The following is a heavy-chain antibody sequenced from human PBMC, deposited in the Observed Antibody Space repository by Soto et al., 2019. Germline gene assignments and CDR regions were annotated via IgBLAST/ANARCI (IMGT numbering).Heavy chain of an antibody. J-gene: IGHJ5*02. CDR3: ARGSYCSSTSCYGRDWFDP. D-gene: IGHD2-2*01. Sequence: QVQLQESGPGLVKPSETLSLTCTVSGGSISSYYWSWIRQPAGKGLEWIGRIYTSGSTNYNPSLKSRVTMSVDTSKNQFSLKLSSVTAADTAVYYYARGSYCSSTSCYGRDWFDPWGQGTLVTVSS. CDR2: IYTSGST. CDR1: GGSISSYY. V-gene: IGHV4-4*07.